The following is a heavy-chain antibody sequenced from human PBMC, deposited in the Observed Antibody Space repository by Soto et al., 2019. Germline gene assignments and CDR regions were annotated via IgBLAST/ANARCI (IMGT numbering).Heavy chain of an antibody. D-gene: IGHD2-2*02. CDR1: GGSISSGGYY. CDR3: ARLGLGYCSSTSCYMVGWLDP. Sequence: SETLSLTCTVSGGSISSGGYYWSWIRQHPGKGLEWIGYIYYSGSTYYNPSLKSRVTISVDTSKNQFSLKLSSVTAADTAVYYCARLGLGYCSSTSCYMVGWLDPWGQGTLVTVSS. V-gene: IGHV4-31*03. J-gene: IGHJ5*02. CDR2: IYYSGST.